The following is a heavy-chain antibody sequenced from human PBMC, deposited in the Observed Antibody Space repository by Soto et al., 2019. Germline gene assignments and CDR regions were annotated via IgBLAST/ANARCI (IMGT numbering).Heavy chain of an antibody. J-gene: IGHJ6*02. CDR2: INHSGST. CDR1: GGSFSGYY. D-gene: IGHD6-19*01. V-gene: IGHV4-34*01. Sequence: KASETLSLTCAVYGGSFSGYYWSWIRQPPGKGLEWIGEINHSGSTNYNPSLKSRVTISVDTYNNQFSLKLSSVTAADTAVYYCARRPPSPGYSSGRPRYYYYGMDVWGQGTTVTVSS. CDR3: ARRPPSPGYSSGRPRYYYYGMDV.